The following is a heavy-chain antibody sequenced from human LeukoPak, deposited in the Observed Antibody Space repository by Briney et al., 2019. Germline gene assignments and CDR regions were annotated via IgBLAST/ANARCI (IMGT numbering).Heavy chain of an antibody. D-gene: IGHD6-6*01. CDR1: GFTFSSYG. V-gene: IGHV3-30*02. CDR2: IRYDGSNK. CDR3: AKDRDSSSSYYMDV. J-gene: IGHJ6*03. Sequence: GGSLRLSCAASGFTFSSYGMHWVRQAPGKGLEWVAFIRYDGSNKYYADSVKGRFTISRDNSKNTLYLQMNSLRAEDTAVYYCAKDRDSSSSYYMDVWGKGTTVTVSS.